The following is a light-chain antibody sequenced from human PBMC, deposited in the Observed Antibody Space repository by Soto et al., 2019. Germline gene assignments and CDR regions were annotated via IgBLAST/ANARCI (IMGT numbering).Light chain of an antibody. CDR2: DVS. J-gene: IGLJ2*01. CDR3: SSYTSSSTNVV. CDR1: SSDVGGYNY. V-gene: IGLV2-14*01. Sequence: QSALTQPASVSGSPGQSITISCTGTSSDVGGYNYVSWYQQHPGKAPKLMIYDVSNRPSGVSNRFSGSKSGNTASLTISGLQAEDEAYYYCSSYTSSSTNVVFGGWTKVTVL.